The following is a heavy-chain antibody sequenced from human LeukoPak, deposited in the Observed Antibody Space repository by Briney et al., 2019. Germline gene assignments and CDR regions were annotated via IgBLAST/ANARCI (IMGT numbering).Heavy chain of an antibody. J-gene: IGHJ5*02. CDR1: GFSFSSYS. V-gene: IGHV3-21*01. D-gene: IGHD3-10*01. Sequence: PGGSLRLSCAASGFSFSSYSMNWVRQAPGKGLEWVSSITTSSSYIYYADSVKGRFTISRDNAKNSLFLQMNSLRAEDTAVYYCATDLIHYYASGAKTWGQGTLVTVSS. CDR3: ATDLIHYYASGAKT. CDR2: ITTSSSYI.